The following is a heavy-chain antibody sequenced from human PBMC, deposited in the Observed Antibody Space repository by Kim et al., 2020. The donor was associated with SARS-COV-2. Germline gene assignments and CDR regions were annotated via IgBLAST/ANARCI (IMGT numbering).Heavy chain of an antibody. V-gene: IGHV4-4*02. CDR2: T. CDR3: ATEIAAAGTDY. J-gene: IGHJ4*02. Sequence: TNYKPSHKSRVTISVDKTKNQLSLKLSSVTAADTAVYYCATEIAAAGTDYWGQGTLVTVSS. D-gene: IGHD6-13*01.